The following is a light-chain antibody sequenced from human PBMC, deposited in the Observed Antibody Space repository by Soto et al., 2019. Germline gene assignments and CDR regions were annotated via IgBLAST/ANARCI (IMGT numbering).Light chain of an antibody. CDR3: QQYGRSPFT. J-gene: IGKJ3*01. CDR2: GAS. V-gene: IGKV3-20*01. CDR1: QSVSSNY. Sequence: DIVLTQSPGTLSLSPGERATLSCRASQSVSSNYFTWYQQKPGQAPRLLIDGASSRATGIPDRFSGSGAGTDFTLTISRLEPEDFAVYYCQQYGRSPFTFGPGTKVDIK.